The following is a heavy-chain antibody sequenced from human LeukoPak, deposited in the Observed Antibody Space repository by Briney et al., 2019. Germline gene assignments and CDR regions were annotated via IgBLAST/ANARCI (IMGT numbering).Heavy chain of an antibody. D-gene: IGHD6-13*01. V-gene: IGHV3-23*01. CDR3: XXXPGXSSGWYEVNY. J-gene: IGHJ4*02. CDR1: GFTFSSYA. Sequence: GGSLRLSCAASGFTFSSYAMSWVRQAPGKGLEWVSGISGSGGSTYYADSVKGRFTISRDNSRNTLYLQMNSPRAEDTAVYYCXXXPGXSSGWYEVNYWGQGTLVTVSS. CDR2: ISGSGGST.